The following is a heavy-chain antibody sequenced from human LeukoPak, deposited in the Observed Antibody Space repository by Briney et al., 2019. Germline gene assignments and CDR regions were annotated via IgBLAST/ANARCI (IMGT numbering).Heavy chain of an antibody. Sequence: GGLLSLSSAASGFPFSTYAMTWLRQAPGKGLEWVSAISASGSNTYYADSVKGRFTISRDNSKNTLYLQMNSLRAEDTAVYYCAKTLADSGYDWLHYFDYWGQGTLVTVSS. CDR2: ISASGSNT. CDR3: AKTLADSGYDWLHYFDY. D-gene: IGHD5-12*01. J-gene: IGHJ4*02. V-gene: IGHV3-23*01. CDR1: GFPFSTYA.